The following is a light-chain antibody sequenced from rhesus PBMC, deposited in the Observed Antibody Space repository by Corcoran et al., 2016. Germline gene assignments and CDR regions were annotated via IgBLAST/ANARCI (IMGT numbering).Light chain of an antibody. CDR3: QQYSSRPYS. CDR1: QGIGRW. J-gene: IGKJ2*01. Sequence: DIQMTQSPSSLSASVGDTVTITCRASQGIGRWLAWYQQTPGKAPKLLIYKAASLQSGVPSRFRGRGSGTDFTLTISSLQSEDFATYHCQQYSSRPYSFGQGTKVEIK. V-gene: IGKV1-22*01. CDR2: KAA.